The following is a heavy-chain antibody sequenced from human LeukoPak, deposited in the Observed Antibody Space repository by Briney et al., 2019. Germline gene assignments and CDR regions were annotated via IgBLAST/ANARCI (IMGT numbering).Heavy chain of an antibody. V-gene: IGHV3-21*01. CDR3: VRDMTTVTTYYLQH. CDR1: GFTFTGYS. CDR2: ISGSSKHR. Sequence: GGSLRLSCAASGFTFTGYSMNWVRQAPGKGLEWVSSISGSSKHRYYADSVKGRFTISRDNAKSSLYLQMNSLRAEDTAVYYCVRDMTTVTTYYLQHWGQGTLVTVSS. D-gene: IGHD4-17*01. J-gene: IGHJ1*01.